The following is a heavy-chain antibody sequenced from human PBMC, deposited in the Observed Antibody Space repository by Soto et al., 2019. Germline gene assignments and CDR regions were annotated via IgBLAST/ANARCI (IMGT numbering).Heavy chain of an antibody. V-gene: IGHV3-73*01. J-gene: IGHJ4*02. D-gene: IGHD1-1*01. CDR2: IRSSTYNYAT. CDR3: TVYLGDKWKYRNYFDY. CDR1: GFTFSGSA. Sequence: GGSLRLSCGASGFTFSGSAMHWVRQASGKGLEWVGRIRSSTYNYATGYAASVKGRFTISRDDSKNTAYLQMNSLKTEDTAVYYCTVYLGDKWKYRNYFDYWGQGALVTVSS.